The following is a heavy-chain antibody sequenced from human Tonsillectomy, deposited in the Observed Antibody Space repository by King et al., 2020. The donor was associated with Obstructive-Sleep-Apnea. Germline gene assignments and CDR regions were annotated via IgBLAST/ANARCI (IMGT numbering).Heavy chain of an antibody. D-gene: IGHD3-10*01. CDR1: GFTFSSFA. Sequence: VQLVESGGGVVQPGRSLILSCAASGFTFSSFAMHWVRQAPGKGLEWVGIISYDGNTEFNADSVKGRFTIFRDNSRSTLFLQMNSLRPEDTAVYYCAREVHGGFDYWGQGTLVTVSS. V-gene: IGHV3-30-3*01. CDR3: AREVHGGFDY. CDR2: ISYDGNTE. J-gene: IGHJ4*02.